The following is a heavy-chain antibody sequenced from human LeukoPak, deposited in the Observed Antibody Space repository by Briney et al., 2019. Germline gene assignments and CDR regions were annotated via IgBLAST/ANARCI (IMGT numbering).Heavy chain of an antibody. Sequence: SETLSLTCTVSGGSISSSSYYWGWIRQPPGKGLEWIGSIYYSGSTYYNPSLKSRVTISVDTSKNQFSLKLSSVTAADTAVYYCARVPYCSSTSCYTYYYYMDVWGKGTTVTVSS. V-gene: IGHV4-39*07. CDR1: GGSISSSSYY. CDR3: ARVPYCSSTSCYTYYYYMDV. D-gene: IGHD2-2*02. CDR2: IYYSGST. J-gene: IGHJ6*03.